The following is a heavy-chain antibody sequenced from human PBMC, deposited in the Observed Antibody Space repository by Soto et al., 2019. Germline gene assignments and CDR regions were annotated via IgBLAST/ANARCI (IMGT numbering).Heavy chain of an antibody. CDR1: GFTFSSYA. CDR3: APAIFGVVRGLY. Sequence: EVQLLESGGGLVQPGGSLRLSCAASGFTFSSYAMSWVRQAPGKGLEWVSAISGSGGSTYYADSVKGRFTISRDNSKNTLYLQMNSLRAEDTAVYYCAPAIFGVVRGLYWGQGTLVTVSS. J-gene: IGHJ4*02. D-gene: IGHD3-3*01. V-gene: IGHV3-23*01. CDR2: ISGSGGST.